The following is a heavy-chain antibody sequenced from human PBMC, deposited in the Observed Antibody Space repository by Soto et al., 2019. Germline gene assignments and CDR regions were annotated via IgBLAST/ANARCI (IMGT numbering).Heavy chain of an antibody. D-gene: IGHD3-16*01. CDR2: VTKGGAAAYLAEGETT. J-gene: IGHJ5*02. CDR1: GAFLNNFF. V-gene: IGHV4-59*01. CDR3: ARDRGGITVSSTPLGEWSDP. Sequence: SETLSLTCTVSGAFLNNFFWSWIRQTPGKGLERIGYVTKGGAAAYLAEGETTSYNHSLESLATISLDSTKNQFSLRVTSVTAVDTAVYYCARDRGGITVSSTPLGEWSDPWGQGTLVTVSS.